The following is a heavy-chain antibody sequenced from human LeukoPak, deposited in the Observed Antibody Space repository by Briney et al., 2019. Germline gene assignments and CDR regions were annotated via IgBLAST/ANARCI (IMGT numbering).Heavy chain of an antibody. V-gene: IGHV4-34*01. CDR1: GGSFSGYY. CDR3: ARGPLGRRYYYYGIDV. D-gene: IGHD1-26*01. Sequence: ETLSLXXXXYGGSFSGYYWSWIRQPPGKGLEWIGEINHSGSTNYNPSLKSRVTISVDTSKNQFSLKLSSVTAADTAVYYCARGPLGRRYYYYGIDVWGQGTTVTVSS. CDR2: INHSGST. J-gene: IGHJ6*02.